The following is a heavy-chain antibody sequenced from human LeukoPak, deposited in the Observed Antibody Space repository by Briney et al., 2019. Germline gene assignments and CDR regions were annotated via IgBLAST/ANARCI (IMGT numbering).Heavy chain of an antibody. Sequence: ASVKVSCTASGYTFTSYAMHWVRQAPGQRLEWMGWINAGNGNTKYSQKFQGRVTITRDTSASTAYMELSSLRSEDTAVYYCATTGDYYDSSGYKSYYYGMDVWGQGTTVTVSS. V-gene: IGHV1-3*01. CDR2: INAGNGNT. CDR3: ATTGDYYDSSGYKSYYYGMDV. D-gene: IGHD3-22*01. CDR1: GYTFTSYA. J-gene: IGHJ6*02.